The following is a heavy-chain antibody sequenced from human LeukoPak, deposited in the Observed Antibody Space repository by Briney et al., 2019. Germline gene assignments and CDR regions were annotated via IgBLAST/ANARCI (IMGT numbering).Heavy chain of an antibody. CDR1: GFTFSNYW. V-gene: IGHV3-7*01. CDR3: VRDGGVSGYDLLDY. Sequence: GGSLRLSCAASGFTFSNYWMTWVRQAPGKGLEWVAHINRDGSEEHYMDSVKARFAISRDNAKNSLSLQMNSLRAEDTAVYYCVRDGGVSGYDLLDYWGQGTLVTVSP. J-gene: IGHJ4*02. D-gene: IGHD5-12*01. CDR2: INRDGSEE.